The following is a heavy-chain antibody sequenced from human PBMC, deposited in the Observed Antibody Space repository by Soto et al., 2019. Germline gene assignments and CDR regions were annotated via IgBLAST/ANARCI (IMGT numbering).Heavy chain of an antibody. CDR1: GGSISSGGYY. J-gene: IGHJ5*02. CDR3: ARDRVFGDSKWCGP. D-gene: IGHD3-10*01. Sequence: QVQLQESGPGLVKPSQTPSLTCTVSGGSISSGGYYWSWIRQHPGKGMEWIGYIYYSGSTYYNPSLKSRVTISGDPAKNQFSLKLSSVTAADTAVYYCARDRVFGDSKWCGPWGQGTLVTVCS. CDR2: IYYSGST. V-gene: IGHV4-31*03.